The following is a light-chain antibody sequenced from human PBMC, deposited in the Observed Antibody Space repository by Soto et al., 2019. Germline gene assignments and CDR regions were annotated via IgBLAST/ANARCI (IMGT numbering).Light chain of an antibody. J-gene: IGLJ3*02. CDR3: RSYAASNNFYFV. CDR1: SSDVGGYNY. V-gene: IGLV2-8*01. CDR2: EVT. Sequence: QSALTQPPSASGSPGQSVTISCTGTSSDVGGYNYVSWYQQYPGRAPKLMIYEVTKLPSGVPDRFSGSKSGNTASLTVSGLQAEDEADYYCRSYAASNNFYFVFGGGTKLTVL.